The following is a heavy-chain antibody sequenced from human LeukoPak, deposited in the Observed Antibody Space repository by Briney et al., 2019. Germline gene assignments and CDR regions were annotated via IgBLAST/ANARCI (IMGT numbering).Heavy chain of an antibody. J-gene: IGHJ3*02. CDR2: ISYDGSNK. Sequence: PGRSLRLSCAASGFTFSSYGMHWVRQAPGKGLEWVAVISYDGSNKYYADSVKGRFIISRDNAKNTLYLQMNSLRVEDTAVYYCARAPPSNGYSYHFDIWGQGTMVTVSS. CDR1: GFTFSSYG. D-gene: IGHD5-18*01. CDR3: ARAPPSNGYSYHFDI. V-gene: IGHV3-30*03.